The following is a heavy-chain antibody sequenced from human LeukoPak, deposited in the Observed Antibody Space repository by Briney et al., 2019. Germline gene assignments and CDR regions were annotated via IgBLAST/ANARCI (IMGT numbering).Heavy chain of an antibody. CDR1: GFTFSSYS. CDR2: ISSSSSTI. CDR3: ARVLRYFDWLSPPDY. J-gene: IGHJ4*02. Sequence: GGSLRLSCAASGFTFSSYSMNWVRQAPGKGLEWVSYISSSSSTIYYADSVKGRFAISRDNAKNSLYLQMNSLRAEDTAVYYCARVLRYFDWLSPPDYWGQGTLVTVSS. D-gene: IGHD3-9*01. V-gene: IGHV3-48*01.